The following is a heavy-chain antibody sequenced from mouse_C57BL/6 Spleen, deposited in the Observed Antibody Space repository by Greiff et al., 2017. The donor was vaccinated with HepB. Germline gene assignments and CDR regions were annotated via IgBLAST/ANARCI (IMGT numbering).Heavy chain of an antibody. CDR3: ATTVVATRAY. V-gene: IGHV3-6*01. D-gene: IGHD1-1*01. J-gene: IGHJ3*01. Sequence: DVQLQESGPGLVKPSQSLSLTCSVTGYSITSGYYWNWIRQSPGNKLEWMGYISYDGSNNSNPSLKNRIPITRDTSKNQFFLKLNSVTTEDTATYYCATTVVATRAYWGQGTLVTVSA. CDR2: ISYDGSN. CDR1: GYSITSGYY.